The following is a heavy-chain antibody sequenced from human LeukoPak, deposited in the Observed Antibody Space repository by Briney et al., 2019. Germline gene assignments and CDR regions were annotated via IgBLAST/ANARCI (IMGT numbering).Heavy chain of an antibody. J-gene: IGHJ4*02. Sequence: SETLSLTCTVSGGSISSYYWSWIRQPPGKGLEWSGYIYYSVSTNYNPSLKSRVTISVDTSKNQFSLKLSSVTAADTAVYYCARARAEGIVVVVAATAELEFDYWGQGTLVTVSS. CDR1: GGSISSYY. CDR3: ARARAEGIVVVVAATAELEFDY. V-gene: IGHV4-59*01. CDR2: IYYSVST. D-gene: IGHD2-15*01.